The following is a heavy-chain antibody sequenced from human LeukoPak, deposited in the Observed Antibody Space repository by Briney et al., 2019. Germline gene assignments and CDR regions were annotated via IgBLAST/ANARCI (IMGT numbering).Heavy chain of an antibody. J-gene: IGHJ5*02. Sequence: SETLSLTCAVSGGSISSGGYSWSWIRQPPGKGLEWIGYIYYSGSTYYNPSLKSRVTISVDTSKNQFSLKLSSVTAADTAVYYCARDQDGFGPWGQGTLVTVSS. D-gene: IGHD5-24*01. V-gene: IGHV4-31*11. CDR1: GGSISSGGYS. CDR3: ARDQDGFGP. CDR2: IYYSGST.